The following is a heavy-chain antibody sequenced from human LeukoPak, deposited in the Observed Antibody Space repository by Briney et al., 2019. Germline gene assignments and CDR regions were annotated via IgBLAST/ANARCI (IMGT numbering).Heavy chain of an antibody. CDR1: GYTFTSYD. J-gene: IGHJ6*02. V-gene: IGHV1-69*13. Sequence: ASVKVSCKASGYTFTSYDINWVRQATGQGLEWMGGIIPIFGTANYAQKFQGRVTITADESTSTAYMELSSLRSEDTAVCYCAREGCSSTSCQDGMDVWGQGTTVTVSS. CDR2: IIPIFGTA. D-gene: IGHD2-2*01. CDR3: AREGCSSTSCQDGMDV.